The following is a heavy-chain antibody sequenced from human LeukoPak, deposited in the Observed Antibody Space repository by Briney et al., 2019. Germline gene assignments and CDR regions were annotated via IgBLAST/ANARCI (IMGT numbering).Heavy chain of an antibody. D-gene: IGHD3-22*01. V-gene: IGHV4-34*01. CDR2: INHSGST. CDR3: ARRITMIVLVIRHNWFDP. J-gene: IGHJ5*02. CDR1: GGSFSGYY. Sequence: KSSETLSLTCAVYGGSFSGYYWSWIRQPPGKGLEWIGEINHSGSTNYNPSLKSRVTISVDTSKNQFSLKLSSVTAADTAVYYCARRITMIVLVIRHNWFDPWGQGTLVTVSS.